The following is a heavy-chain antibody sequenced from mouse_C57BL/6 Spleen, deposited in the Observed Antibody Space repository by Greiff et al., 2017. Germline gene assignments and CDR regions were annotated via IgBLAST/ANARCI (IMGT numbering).Heavy chain of an antibody. J-gene: IGHJ3*01. D-gene: IGHD3-2*02. V-gene: IGHV5-17*01. CDR1: GFTFSDYG. CDR2: ISSGSSTI. Sequence: EVKLMESGGGLVKPGGSLKLSCAASGFTFSDYGMHWVRQAPEKGLEWVAYISSGSSTIYYADTVKGRFTISRDNAKNTLFLQMTSLRSEDTAMYYCALSGYAAWFAYWGQGTLVTVSS. CDR3: ALSGYAAWFAY.